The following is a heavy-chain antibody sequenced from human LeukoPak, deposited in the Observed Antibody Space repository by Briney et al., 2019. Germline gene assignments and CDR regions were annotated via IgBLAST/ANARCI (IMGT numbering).Heavy chain of an antibody. CDR1: SGSISTHY. Sequence: PSETLSLTCSVSSGSISTHYWSWIRQTPGKGLEWIGYISYSGTTNYNPSLKSRVTISVDTSKNQFSLKLSSVTAADTAVYYCARGKNWFDPWGQGTLVTVSS. V-gene: IGHV4-59*11. CDR3: ARGKNWFDP. CDR2: ISYSGTT. J-gene: IGHJ5*02.